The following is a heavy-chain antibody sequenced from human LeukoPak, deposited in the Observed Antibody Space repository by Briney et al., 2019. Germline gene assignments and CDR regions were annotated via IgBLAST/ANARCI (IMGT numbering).Heavy chain of an antibody. CDR3: ARFAIVRDLATYNWIDP. J-gene: IGHJ5*02. V-gene: IGHV4-38-2*02. CDR1: DSSISGSYF. CDR2: MHHTGSA. Sequence: SETLSLTCIVSDSSISGSYFWGWARQPPGKGLESIGAMHHTGSAYYNPSLQSRVSISLDVSKSQISLHLNSMTAADTAVYYCARFAIVRDLATYNWIDPWGQGTLVTVSS. D-gene: IGHD3-10*01.